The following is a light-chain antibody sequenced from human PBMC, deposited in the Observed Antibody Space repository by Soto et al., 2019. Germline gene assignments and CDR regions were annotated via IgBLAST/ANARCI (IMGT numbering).Light chain of an antibody. CDR1: QSISSW. CDR3: QQFNKYIT. CDR2: DVS. V-gene: IGKV1-5*01. J-gene: IGKJ5*01. Sequence: DIQLTQSPATLSVSVGERVTLTCRASQSISSWLAWYQQKPEKAPILLIYDVSSLESGVPSWCSSSGARTEFTLTSSMLQPDDVTTYCWQQFNKYITFGQGTRLEIK.